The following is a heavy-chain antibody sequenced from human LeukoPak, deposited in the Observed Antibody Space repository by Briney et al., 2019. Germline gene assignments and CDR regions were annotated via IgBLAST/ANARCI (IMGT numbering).Heavy chain of an antibody. CDR3: ARVTRGYDFWSGYYTSTLFDY. Sequence: ASVKVSCKASGGTFSSYAISWVRQAPGQGLEWMGWINPNSGGTNYAQKFQGRVTMTRDTSISTAYMELSRLRSDDTAVYYCARVTRGYDFWSGYYTSTLFDYWGQGTLVTVSS. V-gene: IGHV1-2*02. CDR2: INPNSGGT. J-gene: IGHJ4*02. CDR1: GGTFSSYA. D-gene: IGHD3-3*01.